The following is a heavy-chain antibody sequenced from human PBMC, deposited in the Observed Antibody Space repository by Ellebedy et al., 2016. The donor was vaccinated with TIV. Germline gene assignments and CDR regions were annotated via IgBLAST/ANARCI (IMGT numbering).Heavy chain of an antibody. Sequence: MPSETLSLTCAVSGGSISSSNWWNWVRQPPGKGLEWIGEIYHRGSTNYNPSLKSRVTISVDKSKNQFSLKLSSVTAADTAVYYCARGLGYSYGFYDFWGQGTLVTVSS. D-gene: IGHD5-18*01. CDR2: IYHRGST. V-gene: IGHV4-4*02. CDR3: ARGLGYSYGFYDF. CDR1: GGSISSSNW. J-gene: IGHJ4*02.